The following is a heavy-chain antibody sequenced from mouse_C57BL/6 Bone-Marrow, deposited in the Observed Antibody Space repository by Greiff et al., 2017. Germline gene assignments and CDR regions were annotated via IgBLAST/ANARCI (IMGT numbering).Heavy chain of an antibody. CDR2: IYPRSGNT. J-gene: IGHJ3*01. V-gene: IGHV1-81*01. CDR1: GYTFTSSG. Sequence: QVQLQQSGAELARPGASVKLSCKASGYTFTSSGISWVKQRTGQGLEWIGEIYPRSGNTYYNEKFKGKATLTADKSSSTAYMELRSLASEDSAVYLCARNYYPFAYWGQGTLVTVSA. CDR3: ARNYYPFAY. D-gene: IGHD1-1*01.